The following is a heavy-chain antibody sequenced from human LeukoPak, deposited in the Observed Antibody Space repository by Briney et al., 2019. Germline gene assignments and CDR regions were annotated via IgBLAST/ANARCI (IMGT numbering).Heavy chain of an antibody. J-gene: IGHJ4*02. CDR1: GGSFSGYY. V-gene: IGHV4-34*01. D-gene: IGHD5-12*01. CDR3: ARGGYSGYDPPTY. Sequence: SETLSLTCAVYGGSFSGYYWSWIRQPPGKGLEWIGEINHSGSTNYNPSLKSRVTISADTSKNQFSLKLSSVTAADTAVYYCARGGYSGYDPPTYWGQGTLVAVSS. CDR2: INHSGST.